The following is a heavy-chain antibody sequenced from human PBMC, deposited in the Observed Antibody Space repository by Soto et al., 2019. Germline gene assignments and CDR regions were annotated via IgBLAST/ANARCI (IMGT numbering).Heavy chain of an antibody. CDR3: ARDGIVVVVAATPYYYGMDV. CDR2: ISSSGSTI. Sequence: GGSLRLSCAASGFTFSSYEMNWVRQAPGKGLEWVSYISSSGSTIYYADSVKGRFTISRDNAKNSLYLQMNSLGAEDTAVYYCARDGIVVVVAATPYYYGMDVWGQGTTVTVSS. V-gene: IGHV3-48*03. CDR1: GFTFSSYE. J-gene: IGHJ6*02. D-gene: IGHD2-15*01.